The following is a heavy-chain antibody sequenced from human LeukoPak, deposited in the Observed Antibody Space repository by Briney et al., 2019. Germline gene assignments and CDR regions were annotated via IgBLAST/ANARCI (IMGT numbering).Heavy chain of an antibody. Sequence: SETLSLTCAVSGGSISSSNWWSWVRPPPGKGLEWIGEIYHSGSTNYSPSLKSRVTMSVDKSKNQFSLKLSSVTAADTAVYYCARGQWLVPLDYWGQGTLVIVSS. J-gene: IGHJ4*02. D-gene: IGHD6-19*01. CDR1: GGSISSSNW. CDR2: IYHSGST. V-gene: IGHV4-4*02. CDR3: ARGQWLVPLDY.